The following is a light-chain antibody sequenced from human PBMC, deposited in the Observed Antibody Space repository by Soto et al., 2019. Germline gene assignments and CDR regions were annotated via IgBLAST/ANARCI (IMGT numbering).Light chain of an antibody. V-gene: IGKV3-11*01. CDR2: GAS. CDR1: QSVSSY. Sequence: EIVLTQSPATLSLSPGERATLSCRASQSVSSYLAWYQQKPGQAPRLLIYGASNRATGIPARFSGSGSGTDLALTISSLELEAFAVYVCQYRRNWNWWTFGQGTKVDIK. CDR3: QYRRNWNWWT. J-gene: IGKJ1*01.